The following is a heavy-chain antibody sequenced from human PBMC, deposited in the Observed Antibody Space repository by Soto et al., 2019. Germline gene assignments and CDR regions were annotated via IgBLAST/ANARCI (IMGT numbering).Heavy chain of an antibody. CDR1: GYTFTGYG. CDR2: ISAYNGNT. Sequence: ASVKVSCKASGYTFTGYGISWVRQAPGQGLEWMGWISAYNGNTNYAQKLQGRVTMTTDTSTSTAYMELRSLRSDDTAVYYCARDRSSGGSRNWFDPWGQGTLVTVSS. D-gene: IGHD2-15*01. J-gene: IGHJ5*02. CDR3: ARDRSSGGSRNWFDP. V-gene: IGHV1-18*01.